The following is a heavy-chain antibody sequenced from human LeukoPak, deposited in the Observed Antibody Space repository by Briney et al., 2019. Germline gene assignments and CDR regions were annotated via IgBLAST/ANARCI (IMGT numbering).Heavy chain of an antibody. CDR1: GFTFSSSA. V-gene: IGHV3-23*01. D-gene: IGHD3-22*01. Sequence: GGSLRLSCAASGFTFSSSARSWVREVPGEGLEWVSGISASGGSTYYADSVRGRFTISRDNAENTLYLQMNSLRVEDTAVYYCARSAFHAGSGNYYDYWGQGTLVTVSS. CDR2: ISASGGST. CDR3: ARSAFHAGSGNYYDY. J-gene: IGHJ4*02.